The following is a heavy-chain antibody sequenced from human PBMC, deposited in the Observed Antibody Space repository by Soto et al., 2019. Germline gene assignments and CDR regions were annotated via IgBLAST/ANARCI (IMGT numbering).Heavy chain of an antibody. CDR3: VRDEGNSVSSAAFY. CDR1: GFTVSSNH. CDR2: IYRDGSR. Sequence: EVHLVESGGDLVQPGGSLRLSCAASGFTVSSNHMSWVRQAPGKGLEWVSVIYRDGSRYYADSVKARFTISRDISRNTLFLQMDSLRVEDTAMYFCVRDEGNSVSSAAFYWGQGTRVTVSS. V-gene: IGHV3-66*01. D-gene: IGHD6-6*01. J-gene: IGHJ4*02.